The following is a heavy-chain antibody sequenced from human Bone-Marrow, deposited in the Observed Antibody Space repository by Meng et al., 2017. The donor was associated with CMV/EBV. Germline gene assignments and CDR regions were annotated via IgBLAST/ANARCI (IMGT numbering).Heavy chain of an antibody. D-gene: IGHD6-13*01. CDR1: GYTLTGHY. CDR2: INPNSGGT. V-gene: IGHV1-2*02. Sequence: ASVKVSCKASGYTLTGHYLHWVRQAPGQGLEWMGWINPNSGGTNYAQKFQGRVTMTRDTSISTAYMEVTLLTSDDTAVYYCARDPVSSSWHQILYYGLDVRGQGTTVTVSS. CDR3: ARDPVSSSWHQILYYGLDV. J-gene: IGHJ6*02.